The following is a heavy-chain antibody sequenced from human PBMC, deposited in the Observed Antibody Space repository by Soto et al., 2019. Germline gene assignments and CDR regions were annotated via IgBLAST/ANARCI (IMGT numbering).Heavy chain of an antibody. J-gene: IGHJ6*02. CDR3: ERDADTAMDYYYYGMDV. Sequence: QVQLVESGGGVVQPGRSLRLSCAASGFTFSSYGMHWVRQAPGKGLEWVAVIWYDGSNKYYADSVKGRFTISRDNSKNTLYLQMNSLRAEDTAVYYGERDADTAMDYYYYGMDVWGQGTTVTVSS. V-gene: IGHV3-33*01. D-gene: IGHD5-18*01. CDR1: GFTFSSYG. CDR2: IWYDGSNK.